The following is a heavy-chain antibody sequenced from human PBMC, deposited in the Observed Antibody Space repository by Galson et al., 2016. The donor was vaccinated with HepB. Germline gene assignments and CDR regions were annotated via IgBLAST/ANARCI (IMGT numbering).Heavy chain of an antibody. J-gene: IGHJ4*02. CDR1: GFTFSSHA. CDR3: ARNNGPNTADF. CDR2: ISYDGRDK. Sequence: SLRLSCAASGFTFSSHAMSWVRQAAGKGLECVAVISYDGRDKYYVDPMKGRFTISRDNAKNLLFLQMNSLRPEDTGVYFCARNNGPNTADFWGQGTLVTVSS. V-gene: IGHV3-30*03. D-gene: IGHD2-8*01.